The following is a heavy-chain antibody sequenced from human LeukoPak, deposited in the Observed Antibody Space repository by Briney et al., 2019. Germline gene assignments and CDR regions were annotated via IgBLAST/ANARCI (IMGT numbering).Heavy chain of an antibody. Sequence: GGSLRLSCAASGFTFSSYWMSWVRRAPGKGLEWVASISNGGGATYYVDSVRGRFTISRDDAKNSLFLQMNGLRSDNTAVYYCTGENYVPDSWGQGTLVTVSS. CDR2: ISNGGGAT. V-gene: IGHV3-7*03. CDR1: GFTFSSYW. D-gene: IGHD3-10*02. CDR3: TGENYVPDS. J-gene: IGHJ5*02.